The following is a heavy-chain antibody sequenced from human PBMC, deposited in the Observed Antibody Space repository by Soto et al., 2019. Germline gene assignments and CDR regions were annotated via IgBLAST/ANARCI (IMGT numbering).Heavy chain of an antibody. Sequence: SQTLSLTCAISGDSVSSNSAAWNWIRQSPSRGLEWLGRTYYRSKWYNDYAVSVKSRITINPDTSKNQFSLQLNSVTPEDTAVYYCARAFVPGSSRWYDYYGMDVWGQGTKVTVSS. D-gene: IGHD6-13*01. CDR2: TYYRSKWYN. V-gene: IGHV6-1*01. CDR1: GDSVSSNSAA. J-gene: IGHJ6*02. CDR3: ARAFVPGSSRWYDYYGMDV.